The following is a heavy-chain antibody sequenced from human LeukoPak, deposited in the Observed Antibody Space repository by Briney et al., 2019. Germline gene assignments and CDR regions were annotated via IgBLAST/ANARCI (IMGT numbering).Heavy chain of an antibody. CDR2: IYYSGNT. J-gene: IGHJ4*02. D-gene: IGHD5-12*01. CDR1: GYSISSSYY. CDR3: ARAALRTPLTYFDY. Sequence: KPSETLSLTCTVSGYSISSSYYWGWIRQPPGKGLEWIGSIYYSGNTYYNPSLKSRVTISVDTSKNQFSLKLTSVTAADTAVYYCARAALRTPLTYFDYWGQGTLVTVSS. V-gene: IGHV4-38-2*02.